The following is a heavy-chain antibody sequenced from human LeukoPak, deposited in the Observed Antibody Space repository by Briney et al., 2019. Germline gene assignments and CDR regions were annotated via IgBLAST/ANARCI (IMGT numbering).Heavy chain of an antibody. CDR3: ARLEEPTVATGYYFDY. J-gene: IGHJ4*02. V-gene: IGHV5-51*01. CDR1: GYSFTSYW. D-gene: IGHD4-23*01. CDR2: IYPGDSDT. Sequence: GESLKISCKGSGYSFTSYWIGWVRQMPGKGLEWMGIIYPGDSDTRYSPSFQGQVTISADKSISTAYLQWSSLKASDTAMYYCARLEEPTVATGYYFDYWGQGTLVTVSS.